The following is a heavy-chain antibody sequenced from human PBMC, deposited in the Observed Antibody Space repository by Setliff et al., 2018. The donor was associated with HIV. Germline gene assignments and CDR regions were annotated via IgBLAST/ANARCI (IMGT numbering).Heavy chain of an antibody. J-gene: IGHJ5*02. CDR1: GFTFSEYW. CDR2: IKGDGSII. V-gene: IGHV3-74*01. Sequence: GGSLRLSCVMSGFTFSEYWMHWVRQVPGQGPVWVAHIKGDGSIINHADSVKGRFTIYRDNAKNALHLQSNSLRAEDTAVYYFARGGFVVVTAILDSPIWFDPWGQGTLVTAPQ. D-gene: IGHD2-21*02. CDR3: ARGGFVVVTAILDSPIWFDP.